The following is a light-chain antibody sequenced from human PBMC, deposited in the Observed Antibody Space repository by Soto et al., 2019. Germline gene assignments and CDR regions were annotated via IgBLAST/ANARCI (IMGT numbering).Light chain of an antibody. CDR1: SSDVGGYNY. CDR2: EVS. J-gene: IGLJ2*01. V-gene: IGLV2-8*01. Sequence: QSVLTQPPSASGSPGQSVTISCTGTSSDVGGYNYVSWYQQHPGKVPKLMIYEVSKPPSGVPDRFSGSKSGNTASLTVSGLPAEDEADYSCSSYAGRITLVFGGGTQLTVL. CDR3: SSYAGRITLV.